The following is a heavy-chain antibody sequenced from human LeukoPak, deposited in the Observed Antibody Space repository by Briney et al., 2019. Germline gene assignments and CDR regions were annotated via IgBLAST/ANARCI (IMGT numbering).Heavy chain of an antibody. J-gene: IGHJ4*02. CDR2: IYYSGST. CDR1: GGSVSSGSYY. V-gene: IGHV4-61*01. CDR3: ASYYYDSSGYPLDY. D-gene: IGHD3-22*01. Sequence: SVTLSLTCTVSGGSVSSGSYYWSWIRQPPGKGLEWIWYIYYSGSTNYNPSLKSRVTISVDTSKNQFSLKLSSVTAADTAVYYCASYYYDSSGYPLDYWGQGTLVTVSS.